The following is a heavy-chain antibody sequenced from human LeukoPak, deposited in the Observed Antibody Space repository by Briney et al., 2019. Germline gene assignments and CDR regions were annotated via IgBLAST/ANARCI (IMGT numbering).Heavy chain of an antibody. Sequence: GGSLRLSCAASGFTFSSYSMNWVRQAPGKGLEWVSYISSSSSTIYYADSVKGRFTISRDNSKNTLYLQMNSLRAEDTAVYYCAKEHCSSTSCYRGGYYFDYWGQGTLVTVSS. CDR3: AKEHCSSTSCYRGGYYFDY. CDR2: ISSSSSTI. V-gene: IGHV3-48*01. D-gene: IGHD2-2*02. J-gene: IGHJ4*02. CDR1: GFTFSSYS.